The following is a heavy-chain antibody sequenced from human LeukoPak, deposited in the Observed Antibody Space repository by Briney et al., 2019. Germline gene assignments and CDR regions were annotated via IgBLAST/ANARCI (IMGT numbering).Heavy chain of an antibody. CDR3: ARDTGYFGSGGFDL. J-gene: IGHJ4*02. Sequence: SETLSLTCTVSGGSISDYYWSWIRQPAGKGLEWIGRIYPSGSTNYSPSLKSRFTMSVGTSKNQFSLRLSSVTAADTAVYYCARDTGYFGSGGFDLWGQGTLVTVSS. D-gene: IGHD3-10*01. CDR1: GGSISDYY. CDR2: IYPSGST. V-gene: IGHV4-4*07.